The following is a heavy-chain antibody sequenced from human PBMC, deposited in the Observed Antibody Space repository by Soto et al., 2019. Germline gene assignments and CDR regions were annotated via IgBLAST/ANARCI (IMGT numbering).Heavy chain of an antibody. J-gene: IGHJ2*01. CDR1: GFTFSNAW. CDR3: TTDYGSGYYAHYWYFDL. D-gene: IGHD3-22*01. Sequence: PGGSLRLSCAASGFTFSNAWMNWVRQAPGKGLEWVGRIKSKTDGGTTDYAAPVKGRFTISRDDSKNTLYLQMNSLKTEDTAVYYCTTDYGSGYYAHYWYFDLWGRGTLVTVSS. V-gene: IGHV3-15*07. CDR2: IKSKTDGGTT.